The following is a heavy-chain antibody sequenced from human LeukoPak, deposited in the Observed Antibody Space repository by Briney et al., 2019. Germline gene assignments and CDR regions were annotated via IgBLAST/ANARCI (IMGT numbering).Heavy chain of an antibody. CDR1: GFTFSSYG. Sequence: GGSLRLSCAASGFTFSSYGMHWVRQAPGKGLEWMGGFDPEDDERIYAQKFQGRVTMTEDTSTDTAYMELSSLRSEDTAIYYCATELRSGYFDYWGQGTLVTVSS. CDR3: ATELRSGYFDY. V-gene: IGHV1-24*01. J-gene: IGHJ4*02. D-gene: IGHD3-22*01. CDR2: FDPEDDER.